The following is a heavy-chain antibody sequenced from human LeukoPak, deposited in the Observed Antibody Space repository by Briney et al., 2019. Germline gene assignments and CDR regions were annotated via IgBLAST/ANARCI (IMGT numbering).Heavy chain of an antibody. V-gene: IGHV3-30*18. CDR2: ISYDGSNK. Sequence: PGGSLRLSCRASGFTFSSYGMHWVRQAPGKGLEWVAVISYDGSNKYYADSVKGRFTISRDNSKNTLYLQMNSLRAEDTAVYYCAKGQKARQLVLPYDYWGQGTLVTVSS. CDR1: GFTFSSYG. D-gene: IGHD6-13*01. CDR3: AKGQKARQLVLPYDY. J-gene: IGHJ4*02.